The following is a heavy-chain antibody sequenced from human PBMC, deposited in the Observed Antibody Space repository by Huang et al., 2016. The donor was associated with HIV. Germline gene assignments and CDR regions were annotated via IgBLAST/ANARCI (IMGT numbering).Heavy chain of an antibody. CDR2: IYFDDSDA. V-gene: IGHV5-51*03. Sequence: EVQLVQSGAEVKRPGESLKISCKGSRYNFAGYWIGWVRQMPGKGLEWMGSIYFDDSDARYSPALQGQVTISADTSIYSSYLQWTSLRASDTAIFYCARRRRGGFDIWGQGTLVTVSS. CDR1: RYNFAGYW. J-gene: IGHJ3*02. D-gene: IGHD2-15*01. CDR3: ARRRRGGFDI.